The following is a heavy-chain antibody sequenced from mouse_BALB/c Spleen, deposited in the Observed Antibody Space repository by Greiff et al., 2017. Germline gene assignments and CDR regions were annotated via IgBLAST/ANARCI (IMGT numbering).Heavy chain of an antibody. V-gene: IGHV1-4*01. CDR3: ASGGNYGYDEDY. D-gene: IGHD2-14*01. CDR1: GYTFTSYT. J-gene: IGHJ2*01. Sequence: VQLQQSGAELARPGASGKMSCKASGYTFTSYTMHWVKQRPGQGLEWIGYINPSSGYTNYNQKFKDKATLTADKSSSTAYMQLSSLTSEDSAVYYCASGGNYGYDEDYWGEGTTLTVSS. CDR2: INPSSGYT.